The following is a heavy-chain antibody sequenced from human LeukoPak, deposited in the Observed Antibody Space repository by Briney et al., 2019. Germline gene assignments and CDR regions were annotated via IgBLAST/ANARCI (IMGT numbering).Heavy chain of an antibody. J-gene: IGHJ4*02. CDR1: GGSISSYY. D-gene: IGHD1-26*01. CDR2: IYYSGST. Sequence: PSETLSLTCTVSGGSISSYYWSWSRQPPGKGLEWIGYIYYSGSTNYNPSLKSRVTISVDTSKNQFSLKLSSVTAADTAVYYCARDGVGAGEGFDYWGQGTLVTVSS. CDR3: ARDGVGAGEGFDY. V-gene: IGHV4-59*01.